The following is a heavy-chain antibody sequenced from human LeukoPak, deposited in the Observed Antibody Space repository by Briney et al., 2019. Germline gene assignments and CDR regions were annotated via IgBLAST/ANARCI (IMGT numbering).Heavy chain of an antibody. D-gene: IGHD1-26*01. CDR1: GFTFSSYA. J-gene: IGHJ4*02. Sequence: GGSLRLSCAASGFTFSSYAMHWVRQAPGKGLEWVSGISGSGGSTYYADSVKGRFTISRDNSKNTLYLQMNSLRAEDTAIYYCTKAYSGSRGYFFDYWGQGTLVTVPS. CDR2: ISGSGGST. CDR3: TKAYSGSRGYFFDY. V-gene: IGHV3-23*01.